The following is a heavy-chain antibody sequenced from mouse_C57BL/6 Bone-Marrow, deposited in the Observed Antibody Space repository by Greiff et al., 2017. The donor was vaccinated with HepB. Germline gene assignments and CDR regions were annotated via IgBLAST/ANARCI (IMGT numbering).Heavy chain of an antibody. CDR1: GYSITSGYY. Sequence: VQLKESGPGLVKPSQSLSLTCSVTGYSITSGYYWNWIRQFPGNKLEWMGYISYDGSNNYNPSLKNRISITRDTSKNHFFLKLNSVTTEDTATYYCARVTTVVEYYFDYWGQGTTLTVSS. J-gene: IGHJ2*01. CDR2: ISYDGSN. CDR3: ARVTTVVEYYFDY. D-gene: IGHD1-1*01. V-gene: IGHV3-6*01.